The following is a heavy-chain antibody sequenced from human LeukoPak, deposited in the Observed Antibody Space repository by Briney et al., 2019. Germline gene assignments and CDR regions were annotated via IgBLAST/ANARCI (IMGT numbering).Heavy chain of an antibody. D-gene: IGHD3-22*01. J-gene: IGHJ4*02. V-gene: IGHV1-69*04. CDR1: GGTFSSYA. Sequence: SVKVSCKASGGTFSSYAISWVRQAPGQGLEWMGRIIPIFGIANYAQKFQGRVTITADKSTSTAYMELSSLRSEDTAVYYCARDTDSSGFDYWGQGTLVAVSS. CDR3: ARDTDSSGFDY. CDR2: IIPIFGIA.